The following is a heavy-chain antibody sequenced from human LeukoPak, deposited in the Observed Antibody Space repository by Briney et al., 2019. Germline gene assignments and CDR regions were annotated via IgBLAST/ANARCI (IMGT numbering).Heavy chain of an antibody. Sequence: GSPRLSCAASGFTLSNYLMRLGRQAPRGGVGGVANIKKDGSEENYLDSVKGRFTVSRDNAKNSLFLQMNSLRGEDTAVYYCARGNPNRNALDLWGQGTMVTISS. D-gene: IGHD1-14*01. CDR2: IKKDGSEE. CDR3: ARGNPNRNALDL. CDR1: GFTLSNYL. V-gene: IGHV3-7*01. J-gene: IGHJ3*01.